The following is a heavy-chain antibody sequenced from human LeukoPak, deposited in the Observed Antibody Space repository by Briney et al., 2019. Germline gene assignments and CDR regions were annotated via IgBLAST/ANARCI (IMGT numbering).Heavy chain of an antibody. Sequence: SETLSLTCTVSGGSISNYYWSWIRQPAGKGLEWIGRIHTSGSTNYNPSLKSRVTMSIDTSKNQFSLKLSSVTAAGTAVYYCARNYYDSSGYKYAFDYWGQGTLVTVSS. J-gene: IGHJ4*02. CDR2: IHTSGST. D-gene: IGHD3-22*01. CDR1: GGSISNYY. V-gene: IGHV4-4*07. CDR3: ARNYYDSSGYKYAFDY.